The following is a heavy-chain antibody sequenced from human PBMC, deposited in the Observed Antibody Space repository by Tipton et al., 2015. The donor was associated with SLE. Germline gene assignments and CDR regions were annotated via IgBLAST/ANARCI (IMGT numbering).Heavy chain of an antibody. CDR2: IYDSGNT. Sequence: TLSLTCSVSGGSISTYYWSWIRQPPGKGLEWIGYIYDSGNTNYNPSLKSRLTISGDTSKNQFSLELSSVTAADTAVYYCARGSTSWFPYFDNWGQGTLVTVSS. CDR1: GGSISTYY. D-gene: IGHD6-13*01. CDR3: ARGSTSWFPYFDN. V-gene: IGHV4-59*01. J-gene: IGHJ4*02.